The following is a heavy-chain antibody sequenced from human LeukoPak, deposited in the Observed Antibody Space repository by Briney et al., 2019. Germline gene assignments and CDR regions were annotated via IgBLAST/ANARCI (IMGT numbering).Heavy chain of an antibody. Sequence: PGGSLRLSCAASGFTFSSYWMHWVRQAPGKGLVWVSRINSDGSSTSYADSVKGRFTISRDNAKNSLYLQLNSLRAEDTAVYYCATPTFYYDSRGDYWGQGTLVTVSS. J-gene: IGHJ4*02. CDR2: INSDGSST. D-gene: IGHD3-22*01. V-gene: IGHV3-74*01. CDR1: GFTFSSYW. CDR3: ATPTFYYDSRGDY.